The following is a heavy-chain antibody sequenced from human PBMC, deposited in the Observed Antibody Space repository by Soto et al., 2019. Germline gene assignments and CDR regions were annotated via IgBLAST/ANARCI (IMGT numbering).Heavy chain of an antibody. CDR1: GFIFSGSG. J-gene: IGHJ5*01. CDR3: AKCVGGSMYDNSGKYDS. V-gene: IGHV3-30*18. D-gene: IGHD3-22*01. Sequence: QVQLVESGGGVVQPGRSPRLTCAASGFIFSGSGMHWVRQAPGKGLEWVALVSNDGIRKNYGDSVKGRFTISRDNAENTLYLQMNSLSAEETAVYYCAKCVGGSMYDNSGKYDSWGQGTLVTVS. CDR2: VSNDGIRK.